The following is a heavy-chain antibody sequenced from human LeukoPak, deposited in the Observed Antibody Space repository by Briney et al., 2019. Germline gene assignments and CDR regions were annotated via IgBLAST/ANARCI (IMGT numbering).Heavy chain of an antibody. Sequence: GGSLRLSCAASGFTFSSYSMNWVRQAPGKGLEWVSSISSSSSYIYYADPVKGRFTISRDNAKNSLYLQMNSLRAEDTAVYYCARRSKSSAIWYYFDYWGQGTLVTVSS. V-gene: IGHV3-21*04. D-gene: IGHD6-25*01. CDR2: ISSSSSYI. CDR1: GFTFSSYS. J-gene: IGHJ4*02. CDR3: ARRSKSSAIWYYFDY.